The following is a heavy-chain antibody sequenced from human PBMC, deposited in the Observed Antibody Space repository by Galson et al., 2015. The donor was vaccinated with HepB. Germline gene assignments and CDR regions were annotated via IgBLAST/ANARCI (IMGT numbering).Heavy chain of an antibody. CDR1: EYSFSNYW. Sequence: QSGAEVKKPGESLKISCKGSEYSFSNYWIGWVRQMPGKGLEWLAHIYPSDSDTRYGPSFQGQVTISIDKSISTAYLQWSSLKASDTAMYYCARRHSGSYTYYFDYWGQGTLVTVSS. CDR3: ARRHSGSYTYYFDY. D-gene: IGHD1-26*01. CDR2: IYPSDSDT. V-gene: IGHV5-51*03. J-gene: IGHJ4*02.